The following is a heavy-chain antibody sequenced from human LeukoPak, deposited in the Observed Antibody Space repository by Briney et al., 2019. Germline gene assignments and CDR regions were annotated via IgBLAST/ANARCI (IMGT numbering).Heavy chain of an antibody. V-gene: IGHV3-30*02. CDR2: IWYGGSNK. CDR3: AKERIFGVVSPFDY. D-gene: IGHD3-3*01. CDR1: GFTFSSYG. Sequence: GGSLRLSCAASGFTFSSYGMHWVRQAPGKGLEWVAVIWYGGSNKYYADSVKGRFTISRDNSKNTLYLQMNSLRAEDTAVYYCAKERIFGVVSPFDYWGQGTLVTVSS. J-gene: IGHJ4*02.